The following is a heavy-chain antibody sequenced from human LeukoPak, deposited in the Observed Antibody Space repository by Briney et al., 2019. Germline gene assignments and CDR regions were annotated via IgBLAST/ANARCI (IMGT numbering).Heavy chain of an antibody. Sequence: GGSLRLSCAACGFIFSNYDMHWVRQATGKGLEWVSAIDTAGDTYYPGSVKGQFTISRENAKNPLYLQMNSLRVEDTAVYYCARDEYEYAGWFDPWGQGTLVTVSS. D-gene: IGHD5-12*01. CDR1: GFIFSNYD. CDR2: IDTAGDT. V-gene: IGHV3-13*03. J-gene: IGHJ5*02. CDR3: ARDEYEYAGWFDP.